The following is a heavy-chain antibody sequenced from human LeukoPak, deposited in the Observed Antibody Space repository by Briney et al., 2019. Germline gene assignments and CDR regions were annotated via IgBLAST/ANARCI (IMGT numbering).Heavy chain of an antibody. CDR3: ARDRPSDYYGMDV. CDR2: ISAYNGNA. Sequence: RGASVKVSCKASGYTFTSYGISWVRQAPGQGLEWMGWISAYNGNANYAQKLQGRVTMTTDTSTSTAYMELRSLRSDDTAVYYCARDRPSDYYGMDVWGQGTTVTVSS. J-gene: IGHJ6*02. V-gene: IGHV1-18*01. CDR1: GYTFTSYG.